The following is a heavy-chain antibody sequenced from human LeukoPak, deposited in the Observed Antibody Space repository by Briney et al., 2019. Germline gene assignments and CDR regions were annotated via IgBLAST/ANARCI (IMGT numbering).Heavy chain of an antibody. D-gene: IGHD5-24*01. Sequence: ASVKVSCKASGYTFTSYDINWVRQATGQGLEWMGWMNPNSGNTGYAQKFQGRVTMTRNTSISTAYMELSSLRSEDTALYYCARGQRVEMATIQPWGQGTLVTVSS. CDR3: ARGQRVEMATIQP. V-gene: IGHV1-8*01. CDR1: GYTFTSYD. J-gene: IGHJ4*02. CDR2: MNPNSGNT.